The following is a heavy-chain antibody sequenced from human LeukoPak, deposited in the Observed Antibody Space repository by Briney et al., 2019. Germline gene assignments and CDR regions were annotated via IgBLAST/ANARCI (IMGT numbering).Heavy chain of an antibody. V-gene: IGHV4-30-4*01. J-gene: IGHJ6*02. CDR3: ARGDYDFWNGHYGMDV. Sequence: SETLSLTCTVSGGSFSSGDYYWSWIRQPPGKGLEWIGYIYYSGSTYYNPSLKSRVTISVDTSKNQFSLKLSSVTAADTAVYYCARGDYDFWNGHYGMDVWGQGTTVTVSS. D-gene: IGHD3-3*01. CDR1: GGSFSSGDYY. CDR2: IYYSGST.